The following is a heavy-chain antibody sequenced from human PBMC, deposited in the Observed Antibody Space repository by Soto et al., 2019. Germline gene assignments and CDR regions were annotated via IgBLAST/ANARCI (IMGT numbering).Heavy chain of an antibody. CDR3: ARYSSSHYYYYYGMDV. D-gene: IGHD6-6*01. Sequence: PGESLKISCKGSGYSFTSCWISWVRQMPGKGLEWMGRIDPSDSYTNYSPSFQGHVTISADKSISTAYLQWSSLKASDTAMYYCARYSSSHYYYYYGMDVWGQGTTVTVSS. CDR2: IDPSDSYT. J-gene: IGHJ6*02. V-gene: IGHV5-10-1*01. CDR1: GYSFTSCW.